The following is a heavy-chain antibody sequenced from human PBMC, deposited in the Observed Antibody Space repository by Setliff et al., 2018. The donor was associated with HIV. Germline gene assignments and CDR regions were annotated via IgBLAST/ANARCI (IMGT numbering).Heavy chain of an antibody. CDR3: ARQGFVPLGVHQFDS. Sequence: SETLSLTCRVSGGYVSDSSYYWGWIRQAPGKGLEWIGSMYYTESPYYNPSFINRVTISIDTSKNQFSLSLRSVTAADSAVYYCARQGFVPLGVHQFDSWGQGTLGTVSS. V-gene: IGHV4-39*01. CDR1: GGYVSDSSYY. J-gene: IGHJ4*02. CDR2: MYYTESP. D-gene: IGHD3-16*01.